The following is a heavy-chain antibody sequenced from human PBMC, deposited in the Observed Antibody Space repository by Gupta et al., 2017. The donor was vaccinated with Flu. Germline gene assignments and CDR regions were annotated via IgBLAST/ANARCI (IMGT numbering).Heavy chain of an antibody. V-gene: IGHV3-23*01. CDR2: MSGGDITT. Sequence: WGRQAPGKGSEWVAAMSGGDITTYDADFVKGRFTISRDNSKKTLYLQMNSLRAEDTAIYYCAAGERGYCTSTSCYPAAMDVWGKGTTVTVSS. CDR3: AAGERGYCTSTSCYPAAMDV. D-gene: IGHD2-2*01. J-gene: IGHJ6*04.